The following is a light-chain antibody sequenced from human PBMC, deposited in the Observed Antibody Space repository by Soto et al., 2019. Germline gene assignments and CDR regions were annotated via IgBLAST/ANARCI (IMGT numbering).Light chain of an antibody. CDR1: SSDVGGYNY. J-gene: IGLJ2*01. CDR3: SSYAGSNNLVV. Sequence: QSALTQPPSASGSPGQSVTISCTGTSSDVGGYNYVSWYQQHPGKAPKLMIYEVSKRPSGVPDRFSGSKSGNTASLTVSGFQAEDEDDYYCSSYAGSNNLVVFGGGTKLTVL. V-gene: IGLV2-8*01. CDR2: EVS.